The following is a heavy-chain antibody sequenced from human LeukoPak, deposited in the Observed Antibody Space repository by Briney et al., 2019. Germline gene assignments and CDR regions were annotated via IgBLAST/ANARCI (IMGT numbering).Heavy chain of an antibody. D-gene: IGHD2/OR15-2a*01. CDR1: GGSMTNLY. J-gene: IGHJ6*02. CDR2: IYDNGST. CDR3: AKGGSTNFYYGDV. Sequence: SETLSLTCSVSGGSMTNLYWTWIRQPPGKGLEWIGDIYDNGSTRYNTSLESRVTISVDTSKNQFSLKLSSVTAADTAVYYCAKGGSTNFYYGDVWGQGTTVTVSS. V-gene: IGHV4-59*01.